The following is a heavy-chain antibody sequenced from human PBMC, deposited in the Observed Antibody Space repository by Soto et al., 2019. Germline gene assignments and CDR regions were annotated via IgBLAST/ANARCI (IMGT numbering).Heavy chain of an antibody. CDR3: ARHEYYGSGSYPDY. Sequence: LSLTCTVSGGSISSSSYYWGWIRQPPGKGLEWIGSIYYSGSTYYNPSLKSRVTISVDTSKNQFSLKLSSVTAADTAVYYCARHEYYGSGSYPDYWGQGTLVTVSS. CDR2: IYYSGST. D-gene: IGHD3-10*01. CDR1: GGSISSSSYY. J-gene: IGHJ4*02. V-gene: IGHV4-39*01.